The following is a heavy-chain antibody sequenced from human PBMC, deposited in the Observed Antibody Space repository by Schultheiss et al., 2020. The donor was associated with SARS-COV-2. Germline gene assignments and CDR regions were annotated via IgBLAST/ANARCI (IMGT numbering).Heavy chain of an antibody. D-gene: IGHD5-24*01. CDR3: ASIGDGYNLALDY. Sequence: SETLSLTCTVSGGFISSGGYYWSWIRQHPGKGLEWIGYIYYSGSTYYNPSLKSRVTISVDTSKNQFSLKLSSVTAADTAVYYCASIGDGYNLALDYWGQGTLVTVSS. CDR2: IYYSGST. J-gene: IGHJ4*02. V-gene: IGHV4-31*03. CDR1: GGFISSGGYY.